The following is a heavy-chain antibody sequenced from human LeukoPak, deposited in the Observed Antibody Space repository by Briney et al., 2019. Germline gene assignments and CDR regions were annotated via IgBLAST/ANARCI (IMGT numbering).Heavy chain of an antibody. CDR1: GYTFTSYG. V-gene: IGHV1-18*01. J-gene: IGHJ4*02. Sequence: ASVKVSCRASGYTFTSYGISWVRQAPGQGLEWMGWISAYNGNTNYAQKLQGRVTMTTDTSTSTAYMELRSLRSDDTAVYYCARGHYDLWSGYSLYYFDYWGQGTLVTVSS. D-gene: IGHD3-3*01. CDR2: ISAYNGNT. CDR3: ARGHYDLWSGYSLYYFDY.